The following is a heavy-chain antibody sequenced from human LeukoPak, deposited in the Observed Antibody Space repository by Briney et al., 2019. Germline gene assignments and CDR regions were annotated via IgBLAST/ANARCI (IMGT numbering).Heavy chain of an antibody. CDR2: FDPEDGET. D-gene: IGHD3-22*01. V-gene: IGHV1-24*01. Sequence: ASVKVSCKVSGYTLTELSMHWVRQAPGKGLEWMGGFDPEDGETIYAQKFQGRVTMTEDTSTDTAYMELSSLRSEDTAVYYCATVVPYYYDSSGYYPIHFDYWGQGTLVTVSS. CDR3: ATVVPYYYDSSGYYPIHFDY. CDR1: GYTLTELS. J-gene: IGHJ4*02.